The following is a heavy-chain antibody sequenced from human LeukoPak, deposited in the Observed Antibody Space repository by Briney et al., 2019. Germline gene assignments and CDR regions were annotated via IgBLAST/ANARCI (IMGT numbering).Heavy chain of an antibody. CDR1: GFSFSDYS. D-gene: IGHD3-16*01. V-gene: IGHV3-21*01. J-gene: IGHJ4*02. CDR2: ITISSSII. CDR3: ARDLSDDYILDY. Sequence: GGSLRLSCAASGFSFSDYSMNWVRQAPGKGLEWVSSITISSSIIYYADSVKGRFTISRDNAKNSLFLQMNSLRAEDTAVYYCARDLSDDYILDYWGQGTLVSVSS.